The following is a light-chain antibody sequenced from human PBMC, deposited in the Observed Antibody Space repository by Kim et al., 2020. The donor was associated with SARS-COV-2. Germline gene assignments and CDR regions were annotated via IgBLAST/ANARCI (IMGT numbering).Light chain of an antibody. CDR1: QSISSSY. CDR2: GAS. CDR3: QQYGSTRWT. J-gene: IGKJ1*01. V-gene: IGKV3-20*01. Sequence: SPGERAAPSCGASQSISSSYLVWYQQKHGQAPRILIYGASSSATGIPDRCSGSGSGTDFTLTISRLEPEDVAVYYCQQYGSTRWTFGQGTKVDIK.